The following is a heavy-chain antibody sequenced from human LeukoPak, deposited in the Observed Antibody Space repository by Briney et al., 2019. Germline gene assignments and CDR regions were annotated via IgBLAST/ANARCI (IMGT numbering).Heavy chain of an antibody. Sequence: AASVRVSFKASGYTFTAYYMHWGRQAPGQGREWMGWINPNSGGTNYAQKFQGWVTMPRDTSISTAYMELSRLRSDDTAVYYCAREHSSWDDYDYYGMDVWGQGTTVTVSS. CDR3: AREHSSWDDYDYYGMDV. V-gene: IGHV1-2*04. J-gene: IGHJ6*02. CDR1: GYTFTAYY. CDR2: INPNSGGT. D-gene: IGHD6-13*01.